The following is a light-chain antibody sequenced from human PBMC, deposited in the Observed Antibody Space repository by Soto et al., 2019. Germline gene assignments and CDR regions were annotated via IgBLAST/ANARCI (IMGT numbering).Light chain of an antibody. V-gene: IGLV1-44*01. CDR2: DNN. CDR1: RSNIGSNA. Sequence: QSVLTQPPAASGAPGQRVTISSSGSRSNIGSNAVSWYQQLPGKAPKLLIYDNNQRPSGVPDRFSASKSGTSASLAISGLQSEDEADYYCAVGDDSQNGFVAFGTGTKVTVL. CDR3: AVGDDSQNGFVA. J-gene: IGLJ1*01.